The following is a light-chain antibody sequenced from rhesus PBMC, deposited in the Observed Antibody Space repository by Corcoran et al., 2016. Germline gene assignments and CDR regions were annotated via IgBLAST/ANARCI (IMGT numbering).Light chain of an antibody. Sequence: DIAMTQSPDSLAVSLGERVTINCKSSQSLLDSSDNKNYLAWYKQKPVKPPNLLIYWAFTRESGVPNRVRGNGSGTEFTLTISGLEAEDVAVYYCQNYYSTPLTFGGGTKVEIK. CDR3: QNYYSTPLT. CDR2: WAF. J-gene: IGKJ4*01. CDR1: QSLLDSSDNKNY. V-gene: IGKV4-1*01.